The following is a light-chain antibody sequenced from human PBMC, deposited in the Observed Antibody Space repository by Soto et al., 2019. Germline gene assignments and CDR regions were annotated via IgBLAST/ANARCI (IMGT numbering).Light chain of an antibody. Sequence: DIQRTQYPSFVSASVGDRVTIACRASQGISTWVVWYQQKPGAAPKLLIHSSSNLQSGVPSRFSGSGSGTDFTITISSLQPEDFATYYCQEANCFVLTFGGGTKLEIK. V-gene: IGKV1-12*01. CDR2: SSS. CDR1: QGISTW. CDR3: QEANCFVLT. J-gene: IGKJ4*01.